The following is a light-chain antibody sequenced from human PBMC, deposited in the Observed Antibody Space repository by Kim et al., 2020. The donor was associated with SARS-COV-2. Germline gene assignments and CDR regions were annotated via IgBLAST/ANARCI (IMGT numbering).Light chain of an antibody. Sequence: SGSPGQTASITCSGDNVGDKYACWYQQKPGQSPVLVIYQDSKRPSRIPERFSGSNSGNTATLTISGTQAMDEADYYCQAWDSSTVVFGGGTQLTVL. CDR1: NVGDKY. CDR3: QAWDSSTVV. V-gene: IGLV3-1*01. J-gene: IGLJ2*01. CDR2: QDS.